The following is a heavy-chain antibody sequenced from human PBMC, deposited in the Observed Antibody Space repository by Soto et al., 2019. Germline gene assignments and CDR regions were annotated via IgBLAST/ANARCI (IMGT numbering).Heavy chain of an antibody. J-gene: IGHJ4*02. CDR1: GFTFSSYA. D-gene: IGHD6-19*01. CDR2: ISYDGSNK. CDR3: ARDRSSGWFYFDY. Sequence: HPGGSLRLSCAASGFTFSSYAMHWVRQAPGKGLEWVAVISYDGSNKYYADSVKGRFTISRDNSKNTLYLQMNSLRAEDTAVYYCARDRSSGWFYFDYWGQGTLVTVSS. V-gene: IGHV3-30-3*01.